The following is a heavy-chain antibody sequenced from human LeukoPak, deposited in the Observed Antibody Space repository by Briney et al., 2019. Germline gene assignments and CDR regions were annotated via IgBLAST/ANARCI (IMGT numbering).Heavy chain of an antibody. Sequence: PGGSLRLSCAASVFTFSNYGMHWVRQAPGKGLEWVAVISYDGSNKYYAGSVRGRFTVSRDNSKNTLYLQMNSLRAEDTAVYYCARAPRWLQSELDYWGQGTLVTVSS. J-gene: IGHJ4*02. CDR2: ISYDGSNK. CDR1: VFTFSNYG. CDR3: ARAPRWLQSELDY. V-gene: IGHV3-30*03. D-gene: IGHD5-24*01.